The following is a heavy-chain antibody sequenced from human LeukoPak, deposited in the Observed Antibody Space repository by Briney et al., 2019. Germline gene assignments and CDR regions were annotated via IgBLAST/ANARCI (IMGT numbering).Heavy chain of an antibody. Sequence: GASVKVSCKASGGTFSSYAISWVRQAPGQGLEWMGRIIPILGIANYAQKFQGRVTITADKSTSTAYMELSSLRSEDTAVYYCARAPDYYGSGTLYDYWGQGTLVTVSS. J-gene: IGHJ4*02. CDR3: ARAPDYYGSGTLYDY. CDR1: GGTFSSYA. D-gene: IGHD3-10*01. V-gene: IGHV1-69*04. CDR2: IIPILGIA.